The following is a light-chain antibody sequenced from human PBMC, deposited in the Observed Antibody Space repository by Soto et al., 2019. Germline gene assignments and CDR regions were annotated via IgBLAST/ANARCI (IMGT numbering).Light chain of an antibody. CDR1: SSDFSCNEY. J-gene: IGLJ2*01. CDR3: SSYTINSTPV. V-gene: IGLV2-14*03. CDR2: DVS. Sequence: QSALTQPASVSGSPGQSITMSCTGTSSDFSCNEYVSWYQLHPGKAPKLMIFDVSDRPSGVSNRFSGSKSGNTASLTISGIQADDEAVYYCSSYTINSTPVFGGGTKLTVL.